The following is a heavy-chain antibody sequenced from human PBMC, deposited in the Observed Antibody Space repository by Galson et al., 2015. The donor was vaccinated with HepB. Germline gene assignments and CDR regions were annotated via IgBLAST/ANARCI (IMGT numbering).Heavy chain of an antibody. V-gene: IGHV3-7*03. CDR3: ARDGLRFGMASYFDY. Sequence: SLRLSCAASGFTFSSYWMSWVRQAPGKGLEWVANIKQDGSEKYYVDSVKGRFTISRDNAKNSLYLQMNSLRAEDTAVYYCARDGLRFGMASYFDYWGQGTLVTVSS. CDR1: GFTFSSYW. CDR2: IKQDGSEK. J-gene: IGHJ4*02. D-gene: IGHD5-24*01.